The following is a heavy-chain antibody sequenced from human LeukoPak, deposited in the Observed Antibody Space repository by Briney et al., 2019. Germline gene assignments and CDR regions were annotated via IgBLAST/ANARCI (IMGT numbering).Heavy chain of an antibody. Sequence: SETLSLTCTVSGSSISSYYWSWIRQPPGKGLEWIGYIYYSGSTNYNPSLKSRVTISVDTSKNQFSLKLSSVTAADTAVYYCARVLGVGYYYYMDVWGKGTTVTVSS. J-gene: IGHJ6*03. D-gene: IGHD7-27*01. CDR2: IYYSGST. V-gene: IGHV4-59*01. CDR3: ARVLGVGYYYYMDV. CDR1: GSSISSYY.